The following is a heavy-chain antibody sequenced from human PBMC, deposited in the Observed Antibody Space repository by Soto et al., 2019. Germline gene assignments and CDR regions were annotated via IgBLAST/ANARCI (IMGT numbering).Heavy chain of an antibody. V-gene: IGHV3-23*01. CDR3: AKESTVDTAMVTPTFYY. D-gene: IGHD5-18*01. J-gene: IGHJ4*02. Sequence: GGSLRLSCAASGFTFSSYAMSWVRQAPGKGLEWVSAISGSGGSTYYADSVKGRFTISRDNSKNTLYLQMNSLRAEDTAVYYCAKESTVDTAMVTPTFYYWGQGTLVTVSS. CDR1: GFTFSSYA. CDR2: ISGSGGST.